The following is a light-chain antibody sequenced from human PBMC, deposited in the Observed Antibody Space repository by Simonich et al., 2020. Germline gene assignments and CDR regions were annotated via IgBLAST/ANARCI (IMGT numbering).Light chain of an antibody. V-gene: IGKV4-1*01. CDR3: QQYYSTPYT. Sequence: DIVMTQSPDSLAVSLVERATINCKSSQSVLYSSNNKNYLAWYKQKPGQPPKLLIYWESTRESGVPDRFSGSGSGTDFTLTISSLQAEDVAVYYCQQYYSTPYTFGQGTKLEIK. CDR2: WES. J-gene: IGKJ2*01. CDR1: QSVLYSSNNKNY.